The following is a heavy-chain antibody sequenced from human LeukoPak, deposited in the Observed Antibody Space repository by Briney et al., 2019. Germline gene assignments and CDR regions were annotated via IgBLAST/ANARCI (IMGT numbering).Heavy chain of an antibody. D-gene: IGHD6-13*01. J-gene: IGHJ4*02. CDR1: GGSISNNNYY. Sequence: SETLSLTCTVSGGSISNNNYYWGWIRQPPWKGLEWIASIYYSGSTYSNPSLKSRVTISVDTSKNQFSLKLSSVTAADTAVYFCARTAVEQQLAYFDYWGQGTLVTVSS. V-gene: IGHV4-39*01. CDR3: ARTAVEQQLAYFDY. CDR2: IYYSGST.